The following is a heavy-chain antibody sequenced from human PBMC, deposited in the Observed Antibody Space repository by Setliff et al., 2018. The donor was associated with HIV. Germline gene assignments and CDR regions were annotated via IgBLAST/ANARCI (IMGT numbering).Heavy chain of an antibody. CDR2: ISYSGST. CDR3: TRDLYGSGSPLDS. Sequence: LSLTCAVSGHSISSGYYWSWIRQPPGKGLEWIGYISYSGSTNYNPSLKSRVTLSVETSKNQFSLKLSSVTAADTAVYYCTRDLYGSGSPLDSWGQGTLVTVSS. D-gene: IGHD3-10*01. CDR1: GHSISSGYY. V-gene: IGHV4-61*01. J-gene: IGHJ4*02.